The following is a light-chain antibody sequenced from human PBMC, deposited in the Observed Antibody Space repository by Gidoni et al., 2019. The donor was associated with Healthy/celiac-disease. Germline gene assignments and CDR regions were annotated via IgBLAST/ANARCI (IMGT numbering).Light chain of an antibody. V-gene: IGKV2-28*01. CDR2: LGS. Sequence: IVLTQSPLSLPVTPAEPASISCRSSQSLLHSNGYNYLDWYLQTSWQSTQLLIYLGSNRASGVPDRFSGSGSGTDFTLKISRVEAEDVGVYYCMQTLQTPLTFGGGTKVEIK. J-gene: IGKJ4*01. CDR1: QSLLHSNGYNY. CDR3: MQTLQTPLT.